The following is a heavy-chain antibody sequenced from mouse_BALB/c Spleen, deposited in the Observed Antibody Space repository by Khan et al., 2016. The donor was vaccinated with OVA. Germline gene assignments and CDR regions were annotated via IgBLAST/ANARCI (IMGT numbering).Heavy chain of an antibody. Sequence: QVQLQQSGAELVKPGASVKLSCKASGYTFTSYDINWVRQRPEQGLEWIGWMFPGDGSTKYNENFKGKATLTTDKSSSTAYMQLSRLTSGDSGAYFCARGGYGGFAYWGQGTLVTVSA. CDR3: ARGGYGGFAY. CDR1: GYTFTSYD. D-gene: IGHD2-14*01. CDR2: MFPGDGST. V-gene: IGHV1-85*01. J-gene: IGHJ3*01.